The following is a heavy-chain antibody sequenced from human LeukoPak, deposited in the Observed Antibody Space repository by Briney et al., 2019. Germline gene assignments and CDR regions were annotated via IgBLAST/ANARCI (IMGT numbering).Heavy chain of an antibody. CDR2: ISGSGGST. CDR1: GFTFISYA. J-gene: IGHJ4*02. V-gene: IGHV3-23*01. CDR3: AKGGPRDGYNYYFDY. Sequence: SGGSLRLSCAASGFTFISYAMSWVRQAPGKGLEWVSAISGSGGSTYYADSVKGRFTISRDNSKNTLYLQMNSLRAEDTAVYYCAKGGPRDGYNYYFDYWGQGTLVTVSS. D-gene: IGHD5-24*01.